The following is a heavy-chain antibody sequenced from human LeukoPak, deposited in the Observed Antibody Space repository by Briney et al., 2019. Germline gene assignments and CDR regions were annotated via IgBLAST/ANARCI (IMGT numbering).Heavy chain of an antibody. CDR3: ARGSAFDY. D-gene: IGHD1-26*01. V-gene: IGHV4-39*07. J-gene: IGHJ4*02. CDR1: GGSISSSSYY. CDR2: IYYSGST. Sequence: SETLSLTCTVSGGSISSSSYYWGWIRQPPGKGLEWIGCIYYSGSTYYNPSLKSRVTISVDTSKNQFSLKLSSVTAADTAVYYCARGSAFDYWGQGTLVTVSS.